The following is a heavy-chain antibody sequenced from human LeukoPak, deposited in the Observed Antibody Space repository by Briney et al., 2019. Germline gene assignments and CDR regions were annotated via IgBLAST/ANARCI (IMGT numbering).Heavy chain of an antibody. CDR2: ISWNSGSI. V-gene: IGHV3-9*01. D-gene: IGHD3-9*01. CDR3: AKDGNYDILTGYPHFDY. Sequence: GGSLRLPCAASGFTFDDYAMHWVRQAPGKGLEWVSGISWNSGSIGYADSVKGRFTISRDNAKNSLYLQMNSLRAEDTALYYCAKDGNYDILTGYPHFDYWGQGTLVTVSS. J-gene: IGHJ4*02. CDR1: GFTFDDYA.